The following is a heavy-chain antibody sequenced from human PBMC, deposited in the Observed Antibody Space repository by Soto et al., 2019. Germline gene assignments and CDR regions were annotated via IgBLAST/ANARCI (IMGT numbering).Heavy chain of an antibody. CDR2: IYYSGST. V-gene: IGHV4-61*01. Sequence: PSETLSLTCTVAGGSVSSGSYYWSWIRQPPGKGLEWIGYIYYSGSTNYNPSLKSRVTISVDTSKNQFSLKLSSVTAADTAVYYCARAALKSCISTSCSNYYYYYGMDVWGQGTTVTVSS. CDR1: GGSVSSGSYY. J-gene: IGHJ6*02. D-gene: IGHD2-2*01. CDR3: ARAALKSCISTSCSNYYYYYGMDV.